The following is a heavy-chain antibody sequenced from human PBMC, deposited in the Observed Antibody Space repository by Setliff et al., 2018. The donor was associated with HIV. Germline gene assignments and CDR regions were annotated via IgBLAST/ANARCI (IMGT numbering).Heavy chain of an antibody. V-gene: IGHV3-23*01. CDR2: IYNSGGTT. Sequence: PGGSLRLSCAASGFIFNNYAMNWVRQAPGKGLEWVSDIYNSGGTTYYADSVKGRFTISRDNSKNTLYLQMSSLRAEDTAIYYCAKTANLIVLMVYALSWGQGTLVTVSS. CDR1: GFIFNNYA. J-gene: IGHJ4*02. CDR3: AKTANLIVLMVYALS. D-gene: IGHD2-8*01.